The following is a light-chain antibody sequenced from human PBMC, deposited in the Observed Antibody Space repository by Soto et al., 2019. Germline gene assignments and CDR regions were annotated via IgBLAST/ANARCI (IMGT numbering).Light chain of an antibody. CDR3: QPYFRPWT. J-gene: IGKJ1*01. CDR2: WAS. Sequence: DIVMTQSPDSLAVSLGERATINCKSSQSVLYSSNNKNYLAWYQQKPGQPPKLLIYWASTRESGVPDRFSGSGSGTDFTLTIRSLQAEDVAVYYCQPYFRPWTFGQGTKVEIK. CDR1: QSVLYSSNNKNY. V-gene: IGKV4-1*01.